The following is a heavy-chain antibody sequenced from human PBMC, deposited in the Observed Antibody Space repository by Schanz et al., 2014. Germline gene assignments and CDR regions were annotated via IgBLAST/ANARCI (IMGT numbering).Heavy chain of an antibody. CDR1: GFTFSSYG. J-gene: IGHJ4*02. CDR3: ARPRFDYGEVDY. V-gene: IGHV3-21*05. Sequence: VQLVESGGGAVQPGRSLRLSCAASGFTFSSYGMHWVRQAPGKGLEWVSDISSGSSYANYADSVKGRFTISRDNAKNSLYLQMNSLRAEDTAVFYCARPRFDYGEVDYWGQGTLVTVSS. D-gene: IGHD4-17*01. CDR2: ISSGSSYA.